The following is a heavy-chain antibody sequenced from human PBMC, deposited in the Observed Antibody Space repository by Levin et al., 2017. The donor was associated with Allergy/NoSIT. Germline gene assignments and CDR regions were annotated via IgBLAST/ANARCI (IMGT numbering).Heavy chain of an antibody. V-gene: IGHV7-4-1*02. CDR1: GYTFTSYA. Sequence: GASVKVSCKASGYTFTSYAMNWVRQAPGQGLEWMGWINTNTGNPTYAQGFTGRFVFSLDTSVSTAYLQISSLKAEDTAVYYCARDPGRIVWHSSPRDDYWGQGTLVTVSS. D-gene: IGHD6-13*01. CDR2: INTNTGNP. J-gene: IGHJ4*02. CDR3: ARDPGRIVWHSSPRDDY.